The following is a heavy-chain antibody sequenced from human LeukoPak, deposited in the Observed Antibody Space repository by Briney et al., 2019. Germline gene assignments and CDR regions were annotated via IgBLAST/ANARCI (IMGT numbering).Heavy chain of an antibody. CDR3: ARHPRSYDNAYSWFDP. V-gene: IGHV4-39*01. Sequence: SETLSLTCTVSGGSISSSSYYWAWIRQPPGKGLEWIGTIFYSGNTYYNPSLKSRVTISVDTSKNQFSLKLRSVTAADTAVYFCARHPRSYDNAYSWFDPWGQGTLVTVSS. CDR1: GGSISSSSYY. CDR2: IFYSGNT. J-gene: IGHJ5*02. D-gene: IGHD1-26*01.